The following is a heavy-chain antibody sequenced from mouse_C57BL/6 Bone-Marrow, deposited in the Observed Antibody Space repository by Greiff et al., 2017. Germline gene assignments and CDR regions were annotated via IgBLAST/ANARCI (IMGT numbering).Heavy chain of an antibody. J-gene: IGHJ4*01. CDR2: ISSGSSTI. V-gene: IGHV5-17*01. CDR1: GFTFSDYG. Sequence: EVKLMEPGGGLVKPGGSLKLSCAASGFTFSDYGMHWVRQAPEKVLEWVAYISSGSSTIYYADTVKGRFTISRDNARNTLFLQMTSLRSEDTAMYYCARLNAMDYWGQGTSVTVSS. CDR3: ARLNAMDY.